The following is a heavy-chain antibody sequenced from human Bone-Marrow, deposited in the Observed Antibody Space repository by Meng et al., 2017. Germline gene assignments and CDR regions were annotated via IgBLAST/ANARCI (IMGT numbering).Heavy chain of an antibody. Sequence: VGSWGGLLRLGGFLRLSRFASGFIFTDAGMSCVRQSPGKGLGWVGRSKSNSDCVTTDYAAPVKGRFTISRDDSKNTLYLQMNSLITEDTAVYFCATGAAAADHWGQGTLVTVSS. CDR1: GFIFTDAG. CDR2: SKSNSDCVTT. J-gene: IGHJ4*02. CDR3: ATGAAAADH. D-gene: IGHD6-13*01. V-gene: IGHV3-15*01.